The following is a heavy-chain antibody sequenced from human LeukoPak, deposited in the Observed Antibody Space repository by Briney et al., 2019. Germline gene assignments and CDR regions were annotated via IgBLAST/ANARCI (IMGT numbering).Heavy chain of an antibody. CDR3: ARVGDYLFTFDY. V-gene: IGHV1-69*05. CDR1: GGTFSSYA. Sequence: GASVKVSCKASGGTFSSYAISWVRQAPGQGLEWMGGIIPIFGTADYAQKFQGRVTMTRDTPTSTVYMELRSLRSEDTAVYYCARVGDYLFTFDYWGQGTLVTVSS. D-gene: IGHD4-17*01. J-gene: IGHJ4*02. CDR2: IIPIFGTA.